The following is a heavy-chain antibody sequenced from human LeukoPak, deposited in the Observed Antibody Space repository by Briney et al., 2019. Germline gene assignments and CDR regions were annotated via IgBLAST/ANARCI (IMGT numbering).Heavy chain of an antibody. CDR3: ARDNCSSTSCVDY. V-gene: IGHV3-30*19. CDR2: ISYDGSNK. CDR1: GFXFSSYG. D-gene: IGHD2-2*01. J-gene: IGHJ4*02. Sequence: PGGSLRLSCAASGFXFSSYGIHWVRQAPGKGLEWVAGISYDGSNKYYADSVKGRFTISRDNSKNTLYLQMNSLRAEDTAVYYCARDNCSSTSCVDYWGQGTLVTVSS.